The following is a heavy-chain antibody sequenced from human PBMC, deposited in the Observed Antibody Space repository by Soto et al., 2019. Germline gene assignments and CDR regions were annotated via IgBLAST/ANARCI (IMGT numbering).Heavy chain of an antibody. D-gene: IGHD2-15*01. V-gene: IGHV5-51*01. CDR1: GYSFTSYW. CDR2: IYPGDSDT. CDR3: ARLRRLVVAATVHWFDP. J-gene: IGHJ5*02. Sequence: PGESLKISCQGSGYSFTSYWIGWVRQMPGKGLEWMGIIYPGDSDTRYSPSFQGQVTISADKSISTAYLQWSSLKASDTAMYYCARLRRLVVAATVHWFDPWGQGTLVTVSS.